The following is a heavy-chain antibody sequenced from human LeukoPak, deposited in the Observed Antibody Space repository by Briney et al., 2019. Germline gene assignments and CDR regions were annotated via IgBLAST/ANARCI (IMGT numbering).Heavy chain of an antibody. Sequence: PGGTLRLSCAASGFTFVNFAMSWVRLAPAKGLEWVSAVVGDGTTTFYADSVKGRFTISRDNSKNTVYLQINSLRDEDTAVYYCAKARLSTGWAYNDYWGQGTLVTVSS. CDR3: AKARLSTGWAYNDY. CDR2: VVGDGTTT. CDR1: GFTFVNFA. V-gene: IGHV3-23*01. D-gene: IGHD2-8*02. J-gene: IGHJ4*02.